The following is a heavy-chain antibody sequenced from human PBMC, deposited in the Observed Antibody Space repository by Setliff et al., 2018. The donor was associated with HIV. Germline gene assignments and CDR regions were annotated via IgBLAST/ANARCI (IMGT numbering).Heavy chain of an antibody. CDR1: GFTFSSYA. Sequence: PGGSLRLSCAASGFTFSSYAMSWVRQAPGKGLEWVSAISGSGGSTYYADSVKGRFTISRDNSKNTLYLQMNSLRAEDTAVYYCARDALAIYGTTGEKDYWSQGTLVTSPQ. D-gene: IGHD3-9*01. J-gene: IGHJ4*02. CDR2: ISGSGGST. V-gene: IGHV3-23*01. CDR3: ARDALAIYGTTGEKDY.